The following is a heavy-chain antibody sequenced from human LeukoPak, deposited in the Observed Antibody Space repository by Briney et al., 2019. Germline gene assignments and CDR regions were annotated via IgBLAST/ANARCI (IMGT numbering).Heavy chain of an antibody. V-gene: IGHV1-18*01. J-gene: IGHJ4*02. CDR3: ARDLPYYGSGSYYSPYYYFDY. D-gene: IGHD3-10*01. CDR1: GYTFTSYG. Sequence: VASVKVSCKASGYTFTSYGISWVRQAPGQGLEWMGWISAYNGNTNYAQKLQGRVTMTTDTSTSTAYMDLRSLRSDDTAVYYCARDLPYYGSGSYYSPYYYFDYWGQGTLVTVSS. CDR2: ISAYNGNT.